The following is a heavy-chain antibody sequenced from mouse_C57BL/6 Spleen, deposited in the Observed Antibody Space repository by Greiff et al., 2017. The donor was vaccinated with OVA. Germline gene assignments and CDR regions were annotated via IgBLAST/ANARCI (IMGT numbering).Heavy chain of an antibody. Sequence: QVQLQQPGAELVKPGASVKLSCKVSGYTFTSYWMHWVKQRPGQGRDWIGEIDPSDSYTNFNQKPKGKATLTVDTTSSTAYMQLSSLTSEDTAVYYCARRSSYAMGYWGQGTSVTVSS. CDR3: ARRSSYAMGY. J-gene: IGHJ4*01. D-gene: IGHD1-1*01. CDR2: IDPSDSYT. V-gene: IGHV1-50*01. CDR1: GYTFTSYW.